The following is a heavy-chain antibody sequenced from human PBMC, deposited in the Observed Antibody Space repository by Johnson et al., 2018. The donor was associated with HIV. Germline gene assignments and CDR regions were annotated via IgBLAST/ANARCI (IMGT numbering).Heavy chain of an antibody. CDR2: ISWNSGSI. J-gene: IGHJ3*02. D-gene: IGHD7-27*01. CDR1: GFTFSSYA. V-gene: IGHV3-9*01. CDR3: ARVGGQKANWGLVYAFDI. Sequence: VQLVESGGGLVQPGGSLRLSCAASGFTFSSYAMSWVRQAPGKGLEWVSGISWNSGSIGYADSVKGRFTISRDNAKNSLYLQMNSLRAEDTAVYYCARVGGQKANWGLVYAFDIWGQGTMVTVSS.